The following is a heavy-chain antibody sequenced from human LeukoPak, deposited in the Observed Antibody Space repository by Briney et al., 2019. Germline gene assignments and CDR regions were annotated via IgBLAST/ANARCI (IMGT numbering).Heavy chain of an antibody. Sequence: GGSLRLSCAASGFTFSSYGMHWVRQAPGKGLEWAAVIWYDGSNKYYADSVKGRFTISRDNSKNTLYLQMNSLRAEDTAVYYCARDLARRGYSSPFDYWGQGTLVTVSS. V-gene: IGHV3-33*01. D-gene: IGHD5-18*01. CDR2: IWYDGSNK. CDR3: ARDLARRGYSSPFDY. CDR1: GFTFSSYG. J-gene: IGHJ4*02.